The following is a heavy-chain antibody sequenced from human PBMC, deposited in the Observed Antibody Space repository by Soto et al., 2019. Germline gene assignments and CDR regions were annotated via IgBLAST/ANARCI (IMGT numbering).Heavy chain of an antibody. D-gene: IGHD2-8*01. CDR3: ARDRSTYGGGGTGEVKENWFDP. Sequence: PSETLSLTCIVSGGPIIHYYWSWIRQSPGKGLEWIGYAYYSGSTDYNPSLKSRVTMSVDTSKNQVSLKLNSVTTADTAVYYCARDRSTYGGGGTGEVKENWFDPWGPGTLVTVSS. CDR1: GGPIIHYY. J-gene: IGHJ5*02. CDR2: AYYSGST. V-gene: IGHV4-59*01.